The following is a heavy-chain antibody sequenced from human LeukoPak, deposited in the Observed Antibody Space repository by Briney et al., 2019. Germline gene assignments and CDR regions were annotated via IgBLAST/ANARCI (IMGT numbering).Heavy chain of an antibody. CDR2: FDPEEGKT. CDR1: GYRLNELS. J-gene: IGHJ4*02. Sequence: ASVKVSCKVSGYRLNELSIHWVRQGPGKGLEWMGGFDPEEGKTIYAQKFQGRVTITADESTSTAYMELSSLRSEDTAVYYCARDSVVGATTTPFDYWGQGTLVTVSS. V-gene: IGHV1-24*01. D-gene: IGHD1-26*01. CDR3: ARDSVVGATTTPFDY.